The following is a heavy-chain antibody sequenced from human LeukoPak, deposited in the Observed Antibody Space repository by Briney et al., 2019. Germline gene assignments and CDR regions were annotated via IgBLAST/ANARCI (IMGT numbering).Heavy chain of an antibody. V-gene: IGHV3-30*18. J-gene: IGHJ3*02. CDR2: ISYDGSNK. CDR1: GFTFSSYG. D-gene: IGHD3-10*01. Sequence: PGGSLRLSCAASGFTFSSYGMHWVRQAPGKGLGWVAIISYDGSNKYYADSVKGRFTISRDNSKNTLYLQMNSPRAEDTAVYYCAKLYAGGSGSYYLDAFDIWAKGQWSPSLQ. CDR3: AKLYAGGSGSYYLDAFDI.